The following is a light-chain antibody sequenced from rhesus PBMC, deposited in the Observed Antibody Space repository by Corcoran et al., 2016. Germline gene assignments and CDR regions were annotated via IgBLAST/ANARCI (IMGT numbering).Light chain of an antibody. Sequence: DIQMTQSPSSLSASVGDRVTITCRASENVNNYLNWYQQKPGKAPKFLIYKASTLQSGVPSRFSGSGSGTDYTFTISSLQPEDVATYYCQQGYGTPYSFGQGTKVEIK. CDR2: KAS. J-gene: IGKJ2*01. CDR3: QQGYGTPYS. V-gene: IGKV1-74*01. CDR1: ENVNNY.